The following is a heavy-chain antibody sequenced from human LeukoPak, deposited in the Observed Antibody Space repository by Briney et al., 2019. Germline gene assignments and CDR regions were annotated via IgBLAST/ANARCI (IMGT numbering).Heavy chain of an antibody. CDR1: GFTFSSYS. D-gene: IGHD2-2*01. Sequence: GGSLRLSCAASGFTFSSYSRNWVRQAPGKGLEWVSYISSASGSTYYADSVKGRFTISRDNAKNSLFQQMNSLRAVDTAVYYCARLPAYCSTTSCYYDYWGQGTLVTVSS. CDR3: ARLPAYCSTTSCYYDY. V-gene: IGHV3-48*04. J-gene: IGHJ4*02. CDR2: ISSASGST.